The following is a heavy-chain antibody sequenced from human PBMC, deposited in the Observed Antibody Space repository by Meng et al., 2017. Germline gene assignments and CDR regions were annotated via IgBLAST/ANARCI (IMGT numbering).Heavy chain of an antibody. CDR1: GGSISSSNW. CDR2: IYHSGST. J-gene: IGHJ4*02. Sequence: VNLPEAGLVPVTGSGSLSHTSACSGGSISSSNWWSWVRPPPGKGLEWIGEIYHSGSTNYNPSLKSRVTISVDNSKNTLYLQMNSLRAEDTAVYYCARDFRGVIAAAHGPLDYWGQGTLVTVSS. CDR3: ARDFRGVIAAAHGPLDY. V-gene: IGHV4-4*02. D-gene: IGHD6-13*01.